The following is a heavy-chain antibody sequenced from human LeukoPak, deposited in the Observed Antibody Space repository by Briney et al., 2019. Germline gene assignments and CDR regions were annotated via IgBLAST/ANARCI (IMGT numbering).Heavy chain of an antibody. CDR1: GFTFSGYS. D-gene: IGHD3-3*01. J-gene: IGHJ4*02. V-gene: IGHV3-48*02. CDR3: ARSDLRFLELLDY. Sequence: PGGSLRLYCAVSGFTFSGYSMNWVRQAPGKGLEWVSYIRSSSNKIYYADSVKGRFITSRDNAKNSLYLQMNSLRDEDTAVYYCARSDLRFLELLDYWGQGTLVTVSS. CDR2: IRSSSNKI.